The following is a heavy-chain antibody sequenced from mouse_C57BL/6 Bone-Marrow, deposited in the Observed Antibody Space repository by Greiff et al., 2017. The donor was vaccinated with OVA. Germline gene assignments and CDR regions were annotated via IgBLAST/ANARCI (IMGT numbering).Heavy chain of an antibody. CDR1: GFTFSDYY. J-gene: IGHJ1*03. CDR2: INYDGSST. Sequence: DVQLVESEGGLVQPGSSMKLSCTASGFTFSDYYMAWVRQVPEKGLEWVANINYDGSSTYYLDSLKSRFIISRDNAKNILYLQMSSLKSEDTATYYCARGGSSYPYWYFDVWGTGTTVTVSS. V-gene: IGHV5-16*01. CDR3: ARGGSSYPYWYFDV. D-gene: IGHD1-1*01.